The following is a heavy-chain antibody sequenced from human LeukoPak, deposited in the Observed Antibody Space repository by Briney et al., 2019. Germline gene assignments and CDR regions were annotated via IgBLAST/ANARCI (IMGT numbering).Heavy chain of an antibody. D-gene: IGHD2-2*01. V-gene: IGHV1-18*04. Sequence: EASVKVSCKASGYTFTGYYMHWVRQAPGQGLEWMGWISAYNCNTNYAQKLQGRVTMTTDTSTSTAYMELRSLRSDDTAVYYCARDGGYCSSTSCSNFDYWGQGTLVTVSS. CDR2: ISAYNCNT. J-gene: IGHJ4*02. CDR3: ARDGGYCSSTSCSNFDY. CDR1: GYTFTGYY.